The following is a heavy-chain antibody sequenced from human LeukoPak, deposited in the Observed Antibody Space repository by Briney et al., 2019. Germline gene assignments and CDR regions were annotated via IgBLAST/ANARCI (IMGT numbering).Heavy chain of an antibody. CDR3: AKSSGWYERVGFDY. CDR2: SNADGNSA. D-gene: IGHD6-19*01. V-gene: IGHV3-74*01. J-gene: IGHJ4*02. CDR1: GFTFNSYW. Sequence: GGSLRLSCAASGFTFNSYWMHWVRQAPGKGLVWVSRSNADGNSASYADSVKGRFTISRDNSKNTLYLQMNSLRAEDTAVYYCAKSSGWYERVGFDYWGQGTLVTVSS.